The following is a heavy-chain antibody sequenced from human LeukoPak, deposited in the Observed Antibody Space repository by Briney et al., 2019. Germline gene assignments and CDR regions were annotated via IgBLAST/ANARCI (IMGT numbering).Heavy chain of an antibody. D-gene: IGHD5-12*01. V-gene: IGHV6-1*01. Sequence: SQTLSLTCAISGDSVSTNSAAWNWIRQSPSIGLEWLGRAYYRSKWYNDYAVSVKSRITINPDTSKNQFSLQLNSVTPEDTAVYYCARDKGGSGYDHLDSWGQGTLVTVSS. CDR2: AYYRSKWYN. CDR3: ARDKGGSGYDHLDS. J-gene: IGHJ4*02. CDR1: GDSVSTNSAA.